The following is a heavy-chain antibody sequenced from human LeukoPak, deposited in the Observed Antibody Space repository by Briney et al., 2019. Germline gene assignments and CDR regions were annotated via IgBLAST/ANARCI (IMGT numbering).Heavy chain of an antibody. Sequence: GASVKVSCKASGYTFTSYGISTVRQAPGQGLEWVGWISASNGNANYAQKLQSRVTMTTDTSTSTAYVELRSLRSDDTAVYYCARDYGDYVNPNWFDPWGQGTLVTVSS. J-gene: IGHJ5*02. V-gene: IGHV1-18*01. CDR2: ISASNGNA. D-gene: IGHD4-17*01. CDR3: ARDYGDYVNPNWFDP. CDR1: GYTFTSYG.